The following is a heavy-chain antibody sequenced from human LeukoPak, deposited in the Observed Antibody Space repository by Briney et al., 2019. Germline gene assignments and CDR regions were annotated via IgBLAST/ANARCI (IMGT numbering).Heavy chain of an antibody. CDR3: ARTLRFLEWLLYPYGMDV. D-gene: IGHD3-3*01. CDR2: MNPNSGNT. CDR1: GYTFTSYD. Sequence: ASVKVSCKASGYTFTSYDINWVRQATGQGLEWMGRMNPNSGNTGYAQKFQGRVTMTRNTSISTAYMELSSLRSEDTAVYYCARTLRFLEWLLYPYGMDVWGQGTTVTVSS. J-gene: IGHJ6*02. V-gene: IGHV1-8*01.